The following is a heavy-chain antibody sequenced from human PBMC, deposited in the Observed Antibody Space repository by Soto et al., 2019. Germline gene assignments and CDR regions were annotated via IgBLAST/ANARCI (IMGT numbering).Heavy chain of an antibody. CDR1: GYSFTSYW. Sequence: QSLKISFKGSGYSFTSYWIGWVRQMPGKGLEWMGIIYPGDSDTRYSPSFQGQVTISADKSISTAYLQWSSLKASDTAMYYCARLPNSNYVLDYWGQGTLVTVSS. J-gene: IGHJ4*02. V-gene: IGHV5-51*01. CDR2: IYPGDSDT. D-gene: IGHD4-4*01. CDR3: ARLPNSNYVLDY.